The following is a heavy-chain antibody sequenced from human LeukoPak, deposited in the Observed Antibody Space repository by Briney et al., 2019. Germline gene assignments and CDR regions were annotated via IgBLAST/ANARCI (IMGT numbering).Heavy chain of an antibody. CDR1: GFTFSSYG. CDR2: ISYDGSNK. Sequence: GGSLRLSCAASGFTFSSYGMHWVRQAPGKGLEWVAVISYDGSNKYYADSVKGRFTISRDNSKNTLYLQMNSLRAEDTAVYYCARVRRPYGNFDYWGQGTLVTVSS. D-gene: IGHD4-17*01. CDR3: ARVRRPYGNFDY. J-gene: IGHJ4*02. V-gene: IGHV3-30*19.